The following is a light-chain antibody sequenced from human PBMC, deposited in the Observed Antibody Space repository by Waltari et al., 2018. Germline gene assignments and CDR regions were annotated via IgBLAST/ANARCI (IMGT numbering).Light chain of an antibody. J-gene: IGKJ2*01. CDR3: QHYFSIPPHT. V-gene: IGKV4-1*01. CDR1: QSVLYNPNNKTD. CDR2: WAS. Sequence: DIVMTQSPEYLPVSLGESATINCKSSQSVLYNPNNKTDVACYQLKPGQPPSLLIYWASTRESGVPDRFTGSGSGTDFTLTISSLQAEDVAVYYCQHYFSIPPHTFGQGTKLEIK.